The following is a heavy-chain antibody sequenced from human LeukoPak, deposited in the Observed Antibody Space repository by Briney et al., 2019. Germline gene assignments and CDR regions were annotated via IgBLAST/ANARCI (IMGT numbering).Heavy chain of an antibody. CDR2: INPYTGDT. D-gene: IGHD7-27*01. CDR3: ARDLHWGPDY. V-gene: IGHV1-2*02. Sequence: ASVKVSCKASGYTFTDFYMHWVRQAPGQGLEWVGWINPYTGDTNYAQKFQGRVAVTRDMSINTAYMEVSRLRSDDTAVYYCARDLHWGPDYWGQGTLVTVSS. CDR1: GYTFTDFY. J-gene: IGHJ4*02.